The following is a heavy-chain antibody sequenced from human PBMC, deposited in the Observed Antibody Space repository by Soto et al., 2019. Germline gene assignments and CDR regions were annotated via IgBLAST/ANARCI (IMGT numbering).Heavy chain of an antibody. CDR2: VYSGGDI. CDR3: VSRIPSWVFDY. J-gene: IGHJ4*01. V-gene: IGHV3-53*01. CDR1: GFTVNTNY. D-gene: IGHD3-16*01. Sequence: WGSLRLSCLVSGFTVNTNYMYWVRQAPGRGLEWVSAVYSGGDIHYADSVKGRFTISRDTSENTLYLRMDKLRVEDTAVYFCVSRIPSWVFDYWGQGTLVTVSS.